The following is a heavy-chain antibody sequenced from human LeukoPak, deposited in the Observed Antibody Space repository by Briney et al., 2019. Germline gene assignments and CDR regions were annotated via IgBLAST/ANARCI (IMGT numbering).Heavy chain of an antibody. V-gene: IGHV1-8*03. Sequence: ASVKVSCKASGYTFTSYDINWVRQATGQGLEWMGWMNPNSGNTGYAQKFQGRVTITRNTSISTAYMELSSLRSEDTAVYYCARGRRLSIVVVPAAMGEFDYWGQGTLVTVSS. CDR1: GYTFTSYD. J-gene: IGHJ4*02. CDR2: MNPNSGNT. CDR3: ARGRRLSIVVVPAAMGEFDY. D-gene: IGHD2-2*01.